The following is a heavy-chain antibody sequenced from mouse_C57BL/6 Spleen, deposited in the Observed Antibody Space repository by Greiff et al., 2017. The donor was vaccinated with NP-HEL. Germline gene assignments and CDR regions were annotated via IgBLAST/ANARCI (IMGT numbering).Heavy chain of an antibody. V-gene: IGHV1-82*01. CDR3: ARSLYYYGSSHWYFDV. J-gene: IGHJ1*03. CDR2: IYPGDGDT. D-gene: IGHD1-1*01. Sequence: QVQLQQSGPELVKPGASVKISCKASGYAFSSSWMNWVKQRPGKGLEWIGRIYPGDGDTNYNGKFKGKATLTADKSSSTAYMQLSSLTSEDSAVYVCARSLYYYGSSHWYFDVWGTGTTVTVSS. CDR1: GYAFSSSW.